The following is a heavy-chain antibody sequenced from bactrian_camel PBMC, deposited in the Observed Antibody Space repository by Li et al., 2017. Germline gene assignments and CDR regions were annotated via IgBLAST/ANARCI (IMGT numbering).Heavy chain of an antibody. CDR3: AAESGRYNRMDQLLTLGCDFNF. CDR1: GNSYRSYY. Sequence: HVQLVESGGGLVQPGGSLRLSCADSGNSYRSYYMGWYRQAPGKECELVSANETGADTIYADSVRGRFTFSQDNAKNMVYLQMNKLNPEDTAMYYCAAESGRYNRMDQLLTLGCDFNFWGPGTQVTVS. D-gene: IGHD3*01. V-gene: IGHV3S53*01. CDR2: NETGADT. J-gene: IGHJ6*01.